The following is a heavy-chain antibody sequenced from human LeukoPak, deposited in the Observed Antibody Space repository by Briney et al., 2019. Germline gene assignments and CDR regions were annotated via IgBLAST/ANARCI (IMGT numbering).Heavy chain of an antibody. D-gene: IGHD1-26*01. CDR1: GITVSSYN. CDR2: ISSSSSYI. CDR3: ARDLSVGAKPDLGFDY. J-gene: IGHJ4*02. Sequence: GGSLRLSCAASGITVSSYNMNWVRQAPGKGLEWVSSISSSSSYIYYADSLKGRFTISRDNAKNSLYLQMNSLRAEDTAVYYCARDLSVGAKPDLGFDYWGQGTLVTVSS. V-gene: IGHV3-21*01.